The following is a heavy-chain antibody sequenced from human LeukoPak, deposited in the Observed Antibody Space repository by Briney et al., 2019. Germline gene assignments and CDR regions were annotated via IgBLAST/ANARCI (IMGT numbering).Heavy chain of an antibody. CDR1: GFTFSSYS. D-gene: IGHD2-2*02. V-gene: IGHV3-21*01. Sequence: GGSLRLSCAASGFTFSSYSMNWVRQAPGKGLEWVSSISSSGSYIYYADSVKGRFTISRDNAKNSLYLQMNSLRAEDTAVYYCARGRIGGYCSSTSCYTGYYFDYWGQGTLVTVSS. CDR3: ARGRIGGYCSSTSCYTGYYFDY. J-gene: IGHJ4*02. CDR2: ISSSGSYI.